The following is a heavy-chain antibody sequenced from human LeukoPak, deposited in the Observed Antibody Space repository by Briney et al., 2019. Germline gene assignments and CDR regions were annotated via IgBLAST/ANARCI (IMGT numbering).Heavy chain of an antibody. CDR2: IYSGGST. J-gene: IGHJ6*02. CDR3: ARDSASVSRRDGYNHYYYYGMDV. CDR1: GFTVSSNY. D-gene: IGHD5-24*01. V-gene: IGHV3-53*04. Sequence: GGSLRLSCAASGFTVSSNYMSWVRQAPGKGLEWVSVIYSGGSTYYADSVKGRFTISRHNSKNTLYLQMNSLRAEDTAVYYCARDSASVSRRDGYNHYYYYGMDVWGQGTTVTVSS.